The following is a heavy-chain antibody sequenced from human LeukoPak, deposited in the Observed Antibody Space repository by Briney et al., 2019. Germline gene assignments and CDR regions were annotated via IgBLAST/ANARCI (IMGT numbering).Heavy chain of an antibody. Sequence: GGSLRLSCAASGFAFSTFAMSWVRQAPGKGLEWVSAINGNSHYTYHADSVTGRFTISRDNSKNTLYLQMHSLRTEDTAVYYCAKQRATGAGTDTRYFDYWGQGSLVTVSS. CDR3: AKQRATGAGTDTRYFDY. V-gene: IGHV3-23*01. CDR1: GFAFSTFA. CDR2: INGNSHYT. D-gene: IGHD1-1*01. J-gene: IGHJ4*02.